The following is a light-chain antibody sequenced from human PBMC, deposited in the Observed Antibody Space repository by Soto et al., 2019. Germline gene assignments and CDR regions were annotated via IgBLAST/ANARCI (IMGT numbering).Light chain of an antibody. CDR3: CSYAGSSTYV. Sequence: QSALTQPASVSGSPGQSITISCTGTSSDVGSYNLVSWYQQHPGKAPKLMIYEGSKRPSGVSNRFSGSKSGNTASLTISGXXXXXXXXXXCCSYAGSSTYVFGTGTKVTVL. CDR2: EGS. CDR1: SSDVGSYNL. J-gene: IGLJ1*01. V-gene: IGLV2-23*01.